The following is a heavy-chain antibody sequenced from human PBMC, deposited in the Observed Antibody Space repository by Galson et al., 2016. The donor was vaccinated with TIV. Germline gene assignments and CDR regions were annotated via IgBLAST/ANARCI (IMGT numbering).Heavy chain of an antibody. V-gene: IGHV3-20*04. CDR1: GFTFDAYD. J-gene: IGHJ4*02. CDR3: AKTQVDIVVAPAATPGYYFDY. D-gene: IGHD2-2*02. Sequence: SLRLSCAASGFTFDAYDMNWVRQAPGKGLEWVSGINWNGGSTGYADSVKGRFTISRDNAKNSLYLQMNSLRAEGTAIYYCAKTQVDIVVAPAATPGYYFDYWGQGTLVTVSS. CDR2: INWNGGST.